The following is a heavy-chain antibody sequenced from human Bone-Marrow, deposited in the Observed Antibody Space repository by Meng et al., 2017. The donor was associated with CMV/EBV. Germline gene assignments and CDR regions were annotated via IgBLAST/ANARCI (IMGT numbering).Heavy chain of an antibody. CDR3: ARDRGLFDY. D-gene: IGHD3-10*01. CDR1: GYTFTGYY. Sequence: ASVKVSCKASGYTFTGYYMHWVRQAPGQGLEWMGWINPNSGGTNYAQKVQGRVTMTRETSISTAYMELRRLRSDHTAVYYCARDRGLFDYWGQGTLVTVSS. J-gene: IGHJ4*02. V-gene: IGHV1-2*02. CDR2: INPNSGGT.